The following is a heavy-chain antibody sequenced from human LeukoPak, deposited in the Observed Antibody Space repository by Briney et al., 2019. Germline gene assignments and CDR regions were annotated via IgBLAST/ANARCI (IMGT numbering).Heavy chain of an antibody. V-gene: IGHV3-23*01. CDR3: AKGYYASGSYGWFDT. D-gene: IGHD3-10*01. CDR1: GFTVSSNY. J-gene: IGHJ5*02. Sequence: GGSLRLSCAASGFTVSSNYMSWVRQAPGKGLEWVSTISGSGGRTFYGDSVKGRFSISRDISRNTLYLQMNSLRAEDTAVYYCAKGYYASGSYGWFDTWGQGTLVTVSS. CDR2: ISGSGGRT.